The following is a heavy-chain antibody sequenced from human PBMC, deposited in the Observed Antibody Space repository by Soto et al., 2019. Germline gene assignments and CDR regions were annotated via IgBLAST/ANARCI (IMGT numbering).Heavy chain of an antibody. J-gene: IGHJ4*02. Sequence: QVQLVQSGAEVKKPGASVKVSCKASGYTFSSYAISWVRQAPGQGLEWMGGIIPIFGTANYAQKFQGIVTITADESTSTAYMELSSLRSEDTAVYYCARGVPRRDGYNCFDYWGQGTLVTVSS. CDR2: IIPIFGTA. CDR3: ARGVPRRDGYNCFDY. V-gene: IGHV1-69*01. CDR1: GYTFSSYA. D-gene: IGHD5-12*01.